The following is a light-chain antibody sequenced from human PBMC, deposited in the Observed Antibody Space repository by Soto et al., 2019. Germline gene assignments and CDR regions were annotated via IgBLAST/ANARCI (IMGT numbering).Light chain of an antibody. CDR3: QQYYSTPLT. CDR2: WAT. CDR1: QSVLYSSNNKNY. V-gene: IGKV4-1*01. Sequence: DLVMTQSPDSLAVSLGERATINCKSSQSVLYSSNNKNYLAWYQQKPGQPPKLLIYWATTRESGVPDRFSGSRSGTDFSLTISSLQAEDVAVYYCQQYYSTPLTFGGGTKVEIK. J-gene: IGKJ4*01.